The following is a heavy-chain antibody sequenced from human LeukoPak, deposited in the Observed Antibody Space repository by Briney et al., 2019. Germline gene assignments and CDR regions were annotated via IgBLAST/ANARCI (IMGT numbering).Heavy chain of an antibody. CDR2: TSSDLNVK. D-gene: IGHD3-10*01. CDR1: GVTLSTYA. CDR3: AREGYYGSGSPPSLYFDY. V-gene: IGHV3-30*03. Sequence: GGSLRLSCAASGVTLSTYAMSWARQAPGKGLEWVAVTSSDLNVKLYADSVKGRFTISRDNSRSTLYLQMNSLRPEDTAIYYCAREGYYGSGSPPSLYFDYWGQGTLVTVSS. J-gene: IGHJ4*02.